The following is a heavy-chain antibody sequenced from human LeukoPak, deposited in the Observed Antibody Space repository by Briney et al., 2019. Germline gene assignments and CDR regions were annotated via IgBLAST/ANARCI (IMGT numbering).Heavy chain of an antibody. CDR2: IWYDGSNK. CDR3: AKLHYDFWSAYTY. J-gene: IGHJ4*02. CDR1: GFTFSSYG. D-gene: IGHD3-3*01. V-gene: IGHV3-33*06. Sequence: GGSLRLSCAASGFTFSSYGMHWVRQAPGKGLEWVAVIWYDGSNKYYADSVKGRFTISRDNSKNTLYLQMNSLRAEDTAVYYCAKLHYDFWSAYTYWGQGTLVTVSS.